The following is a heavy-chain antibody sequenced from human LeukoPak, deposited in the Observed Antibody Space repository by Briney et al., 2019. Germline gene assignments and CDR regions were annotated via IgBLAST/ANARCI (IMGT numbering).Heavy chain of an antibody. CDR2: ISYDGSNK. CDR1: GFTFSSYG. J-gene: IGHJ4*02. D-gene: IGHD6-6*01. CDR3: ARDGGAYSSSNFFDY. Sequence: PGRSLRLSCAASGFTFSSYGMHWVRQAPGKGLEWVAVISYDGSNKYYADSVKGRFTISRDNSKNTQYLQMNSLRAEDTAVYYCARDGGAYSSSNFFDYWGQGTLVTVSS. V-gene: IGHV3-30*03.